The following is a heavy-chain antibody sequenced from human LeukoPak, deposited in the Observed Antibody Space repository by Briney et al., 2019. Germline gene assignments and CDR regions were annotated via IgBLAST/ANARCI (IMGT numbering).Heavy chain of an antibody. D-gene: IGHD5-24*01. CDR1: GGSISSRNYQ. CDR2: LYESGST. V-gene: IGHV4-39*07. Sequence: SETLSLTCSVSGGSISSRNYQWGWIRQPPGKGPGWVGSLYESGSTYYNPSLKSRVTISVDTSKNQFSLRLNSVTAADTAVYYCATGRDDYNWYFQHWGQGTLVTVSS. CDR3: ATGRDDYNWYFQH. J-gene: IGHJ1*01.